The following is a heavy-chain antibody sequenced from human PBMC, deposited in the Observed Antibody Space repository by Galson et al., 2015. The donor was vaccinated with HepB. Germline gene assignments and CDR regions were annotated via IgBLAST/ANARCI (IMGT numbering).Heavy chain of an antibody. CDR1: GFTFSSYA. D-gene: IGHD2-2*01. Sequence: SLRLSCAASGFTFSSYAMSWVRQAPGKGLEWISAITSSGGNTYYADSVKGRFAISRDNAKNSLYLQMNSLRPEDTALYYCAKDVKYCVSPSCYGDGFDSWGQGTMVTVSS. V-gene: IGHV3-23*01. CDR3: AKDVKYCVSPSCYGDGFDS. J-gene: IGHJ3*02. CDR2: ITSSGGNT.